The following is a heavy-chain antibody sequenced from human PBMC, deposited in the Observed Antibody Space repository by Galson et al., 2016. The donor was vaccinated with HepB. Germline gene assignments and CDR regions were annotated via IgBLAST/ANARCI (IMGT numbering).Heavy chain of an antibody. Sequence: SVKVSCKASGGTSTYYAINWVRQAPGQGLEWMGGIIPIFGTANYAQNFQGRVTITADESSRTAYMELSSLRSEDTAVYYCARVFVTVIRGVITTPWRNWFDPWGQGTLVTVSS. J-gene: IGHJ5*02. CDR3: ARVFVTVIRGVITTPWRNWFDP. CDR2: IIPIFGTA. V-gene: IGHV1-69*13. D-gene: IGHD3-10*01. CDR1: GGTSTYYA.